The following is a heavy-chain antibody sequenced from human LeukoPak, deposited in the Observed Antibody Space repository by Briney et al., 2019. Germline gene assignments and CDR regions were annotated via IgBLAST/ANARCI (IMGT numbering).Heavy chain of an antibody. CDR2: IGGTGVRT. D-gene: IGHD3-9*01. CDR3: AKQLRYFDRQNY. CDR1: GFTFSSYA. Sequence: PGGSLRLSCASSGFTFSSYAMSWVRQAPGKGLEWVSTIGGTGVRTYYADSVKGRFTISRDNSKNTLYLQMNSLRAEDTAVYYCAKQLRYFDRQNYWGQGTLVTVSS. J-gene: IGHJ4*02. V-gene: IGHV3-23*01.